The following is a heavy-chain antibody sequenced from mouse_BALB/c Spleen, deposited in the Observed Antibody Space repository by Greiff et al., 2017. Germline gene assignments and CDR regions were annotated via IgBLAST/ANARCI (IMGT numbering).Heavy chain of an antibody. CDR1: GYSFTGYF. CDR3: ARGGNSMDY. CDR2: INPYNGDT. D-gene: IGHD2-1*01. V-gene: IGHV1-20*02. J-gene: IGHJ4*01. Sequence: VQLQQSGPELVKPGASVKISCKASGYSFTGYFMNWVMQSHGKSLEWIGRINPYNGDTFYNQKFKGKATLTVDKSSSTAHMELRSLASEDSAVYYCARGGNSMDYWGQGTSVTVSS.